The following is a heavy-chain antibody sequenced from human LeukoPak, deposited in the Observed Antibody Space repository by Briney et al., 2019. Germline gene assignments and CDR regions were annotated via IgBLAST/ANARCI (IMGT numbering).Heavy chain of an antibody. CDR3: AIGALMVYAVRVQNDAFDI. V-gene: IGHV4-34*01. J-gene: IGHJ3*02. Sequence: SETLSLTCAVYVGSFSGYYWSWIRQPPGKGLEWIGEINHSGSTNYNPSLKSRVTISVDTSKNQFSLKLSSVTAADTAVYYCAIGALMVYAVRVQNDAFDIWGQGTMVTVSS. D-gene: IGHD2-8*01. CDR2: INHSGST. CDR1: VGSFSGYY.